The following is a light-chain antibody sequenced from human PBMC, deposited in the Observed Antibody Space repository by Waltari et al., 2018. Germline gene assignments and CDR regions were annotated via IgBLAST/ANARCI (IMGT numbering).Light chain of an antibody. CDR3: QSFDSSLSASV. CDR1: SSNFGAGYD. CDR2: GNT. Sequence: QSVLTQPPSMSGAPGQKVTIPCTGGSSNFGAGYDVHWYQQFPGTAPKLLIFGNTNRPSGVPGLFSGSRSGTSASLAIAGLQSEDEAVYYCQSFDSSLSASVFGGGTKLTVL. V-gene: IGLV1-40*01. J-gene: IGLJ3*02.